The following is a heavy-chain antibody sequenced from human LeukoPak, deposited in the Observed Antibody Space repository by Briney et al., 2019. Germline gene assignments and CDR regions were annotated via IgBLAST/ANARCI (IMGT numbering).Heavy chain of an antibody. CDR3: AKARGYYYDSSGYV. Sequence: GGSLRLSCAASGFTFSSYAMHWVRQAPDKGLEWVAVISYDGSNKYYADSVKGRFTISRDNSKNTLYLQMNSLRAEDTAVYYCAKARGYYYDSSGYVWGQGTTVTVSS. J-gene: IGHJ6*02. V-gene: IGHV3-30-3*01. D-gene: IGHD3-22*01. CDR1: GFTFSSYA. CDR2: ISYDGSNK.